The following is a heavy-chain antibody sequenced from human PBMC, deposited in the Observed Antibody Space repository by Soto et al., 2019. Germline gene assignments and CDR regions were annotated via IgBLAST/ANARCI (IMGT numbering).Heavy chain of an antibody. V-gene: IGHV4-31*03. CDR2: IYYSGST. D-gene: IGHD2-2*01. J-gene: IGHJ4*02. Sequence: QVQLQESGPGLVKPSQTLSLTCTVSGGSISSGGYYWSWIRQHPGKGLEWIGYIYYSGSTYSNPSLKCRVTISVDTSKNQFSLKLSSVTAADTAVYYCARSSTSANYFDYWGQGTLVTVSS. CDR3: ARSSTSANYFDY. CDR1: GGSISSGGYY.